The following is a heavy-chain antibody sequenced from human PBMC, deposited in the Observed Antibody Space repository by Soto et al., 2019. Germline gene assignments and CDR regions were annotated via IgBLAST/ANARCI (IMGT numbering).Heavy chain of an antibody. J-gene: IGHJ4*02. CDR1: GYSISSGNW. CDR2: IYYTGST. Sequence: QVQLQESGPGLVKPSDTLSLTCAASGYSISSGNWWGWIRQPPGKGLEWIGYIYYTGSTYYNPSLKSRVTMPVAPSKNHFSLKLSSVTAVDTAVYYCAKKGHGDGYFASWGQGTLVTVSS. D-gene: IGHD4-17*01. CDR3: AKKGHGDGYFAS. V-gene: IGHV4-28*01.